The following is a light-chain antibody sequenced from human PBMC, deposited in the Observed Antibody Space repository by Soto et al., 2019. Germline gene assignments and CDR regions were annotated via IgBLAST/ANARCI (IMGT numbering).Light chain of an antibody. CDR1: QSINIY. V-gene: IGKV1-39*01. CDR2: AAS. J-gene: IGKJ1*01. CDR3: QQSYSHPRT. Sequence: DNHMTKTRASPSTSLSNIGPITCRASQSINIYLNWYQQRPGKAPNLLIYAASSLQSGVPSRFSGSGSGTDFTLTISTLQPEDFATYYCQQSYSHPRTFGQGTKVDIK.